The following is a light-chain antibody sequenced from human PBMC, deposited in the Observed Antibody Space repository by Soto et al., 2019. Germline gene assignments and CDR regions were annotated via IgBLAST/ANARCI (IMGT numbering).Light chain of an antibody. CDR2: DTS. V-gene: IGKV3-15*01. CDR1: QSVNRQ. CDR3: QHTLKWPPT. Sequence: EIVMTQSPASLSVTPGKRFTLSCRASQSVNRQVLWYQNRNGQAPRLLIYDTSARAAGIPARLSGSGYATELTITISSMQYEDFELYYCQHTLKWPPTFGHGTKVDIK. J-gene: IGKJ1*01.